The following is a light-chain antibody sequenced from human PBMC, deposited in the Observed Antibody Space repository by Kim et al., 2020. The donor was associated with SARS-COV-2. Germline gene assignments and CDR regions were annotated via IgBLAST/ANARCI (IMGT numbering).Light chain of an antibody. CDR3: QSYDTGLNDLVV. J-gene: IGLJ2*01. CDR1: SSNIGADYD. V-gene: IGLV1-40*01. CDR2: GNT. Sequence: QPVLTQPPSVSGAPGQTITISCTGSSSNIGADYDVHWYQKVPGAAPKLLIYGNTNRPSGVPDRFSASKSGTSASLAITGLQAEDEADYYCQSYDTGLNDLVVFGGGTKLTVL.